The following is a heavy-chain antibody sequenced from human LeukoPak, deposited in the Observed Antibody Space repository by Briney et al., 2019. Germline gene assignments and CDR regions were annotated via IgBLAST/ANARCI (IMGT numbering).Heavy chain of an antibody. D-gene: IGHD5-18*01. Sequence: GGSLRLSCAASGFTSGTYWMSWVRQAPGKGLEWVANIKQDGSEKYYVDSVRGRFTISRDNAKNSLYLQMNSLRAEDTAVYYCAKDGDTAMALNAFDIWGQGTMVTVSS. CDR3: AKDGDTAMALNAFDI. CDR2: IKQDGSEK. CDR1: GFTSGTYW. J-gene: IGHJ3*02. V-gene: IGHV3-7*01.